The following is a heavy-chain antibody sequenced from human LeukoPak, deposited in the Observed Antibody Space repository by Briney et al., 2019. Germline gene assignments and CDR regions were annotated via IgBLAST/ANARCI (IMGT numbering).Heavy chain of an antibody. CDR3: ERDGRDGYSPFDF. V-gene: IGHV3-20*04. CDR2: INWNGGIT. Sequence: SGGSLRLSCAASGFTFGDYGMSWVRQVPGKGLEWVSGINWNGGITDYAYSVKGRFTISRDNAKNSLYMQMNSLRAEDTALYYCERDGRDGYSPFDFWGQGTLVTVSS. J-gene: IGHJ4*02. D-gene: IGHD5-24*01. CDR1: GFTFGDYG.